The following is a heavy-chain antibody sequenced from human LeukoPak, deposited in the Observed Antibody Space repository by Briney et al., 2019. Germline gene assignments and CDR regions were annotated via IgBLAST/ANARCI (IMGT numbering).Heavy chain of an antibody. CDR3: ARNPRSGYYPHYHYYGMDV. CDR1: GGSISNYY. V-gene: IGHV4-59*01. CDR2: IYNSAST. J-gene: IGHJ6*02. D-gene: IGHD3-3*01. Sequence: PSETLSLTCTVSGGSISNYYWSWIRQPPGKGLEWIGYIYNSASTDYNPSLKSRVTISVDTSKNQFSLKLSSVTAADTAVYYCARNPRSGYYPHYHYYGMDVWGQGTTVTVSS.